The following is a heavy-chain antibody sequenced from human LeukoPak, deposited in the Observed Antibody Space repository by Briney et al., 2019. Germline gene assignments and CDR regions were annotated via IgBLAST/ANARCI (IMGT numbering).Heavy chain of an antibody. Sequence: ASVKVSCTASGYTFTSYGIIWVRQAPGQGLEWMGWITAYNDNTNYAQKLQGRVTMTTDTSTSTAYMELGSLRSDDTAVYYCARALLWFGEPSHIDYWGQGTLVTASS. V-gene: IGHV1-18*01. CDR2: ITAYNDNT. J-gene: IGHJ4*02. CDR3: ARALLWFGEPSHIDY. D-gene: IGHD3-10*01. CDR1: GYTFTSYG.